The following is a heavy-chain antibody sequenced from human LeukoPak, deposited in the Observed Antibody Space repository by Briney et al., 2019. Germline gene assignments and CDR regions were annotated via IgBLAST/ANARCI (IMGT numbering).Heavy chain of an antibody. CDR2: FYNSGST. D-gene: IGHD6-19*01. CDR3: ASTQQWLAFDY. V-gene: IGHV4-59*01. CDR1: GGSISSYY. J-gene: IGHJ4*02. Sequence: SETLSLTCSVSGGSISSYYWGWIRQPPGMALEWIGCFYNSGSTNYNPSLKSRATTSVDTSKNQLTLRLSSVTAADMAVYYCASTQQWLAFDYWGQGILVTVSS.